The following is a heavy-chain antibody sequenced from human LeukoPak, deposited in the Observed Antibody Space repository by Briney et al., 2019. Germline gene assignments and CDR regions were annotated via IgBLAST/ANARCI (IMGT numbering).Heavy chain of an antibody. CDR3: ARGLYYFDTSGYLYY. CDR1: GFTVSSNY. V-gene: IGHV3-53*01. D-gene: IGHD3-22*01. Sequence: GGSLRLSCAASGFTVSSNYMSWVRQAPGKGLEWVSVIYSGGSTYYADSVKGRFTISRDNSKDTLYLQMNSLRAEDTAVYYCARGLYYFDTSGYLYYWGQGTLVTVSS. J-gene: IGHJ4*02. CDR2: IYSGGST.